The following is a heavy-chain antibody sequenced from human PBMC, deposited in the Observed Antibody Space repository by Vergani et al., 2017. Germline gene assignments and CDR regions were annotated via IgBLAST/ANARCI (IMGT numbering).Heavy chain of an antibody. V-gene: IGHV4-34*01. J-gene: IGHJ6*03. CDR3: ARVNTETNGHLYYYYYMDV. CDR2: IDHTGRP. CDR1: GGSFTSYH. Sequence: VQLQQWGGGLLKPSETLSLTCVVNGGSFTSYHWTWIRQSPGEGLEWVGDIDHTGRPDYNPSLKSRLTMSVDKSRNQFSLTLNSLTATDTAIYFCARVNTETNGHLYYYYYMDVWGQGTAVTVS. D-gene: IGHD4-11*01.